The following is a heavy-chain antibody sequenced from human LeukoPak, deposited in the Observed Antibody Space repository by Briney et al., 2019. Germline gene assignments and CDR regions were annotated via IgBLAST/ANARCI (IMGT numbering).Heavy chain of an antibody. CDR2: ISASSSAI. Sequence: GGSLTHSCVASGFSLGDFAMDWVRPAPGEGLEGFSYISASSSAIFYGDSVKGRFTISRDNAKNSLFLQMDTLRAEDTAVYYCARGVGRVGSNFDFWGQGTLVTVSS. CDR1: GFSLGDFA. V-gene: IGHV3-48*01. CDR3: ARGVGRVGSNFDF. D-gene: IGHD1-26*01. J-gene: IGHJ4*02.